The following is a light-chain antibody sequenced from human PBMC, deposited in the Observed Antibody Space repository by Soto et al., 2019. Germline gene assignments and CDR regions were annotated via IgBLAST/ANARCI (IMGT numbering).Light chain of an antibody. V-gene: IGKV3-20*01. CDR2: GAS. CDR3: QQYGSPALS. Sequence: DIVLTQSPGTLSLSPGERDTLSCRAGQSINSNNLAWYQQRPGQGPRLLIYGASTRATGIPDRFSGSGSGTEFTLTITRVEPEDFAMYYCQQYGSPALSFGGGTKVEI. CDR1: QSINSNN. J-gene: IGKJ4*01.